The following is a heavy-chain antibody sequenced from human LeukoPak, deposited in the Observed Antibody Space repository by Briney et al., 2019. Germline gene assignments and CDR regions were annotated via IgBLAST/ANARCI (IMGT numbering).Heavy chain of an antibody. CDR1: GYSFTNYW. CDR3: ARQRDYYGSGSPFDY. V-gene: IGHV5-51*01. Sequence: GESLKISCKDSGYSFTNYWIGWVRQMPGKGLERMGIIYPGDSDPRYSPSFQGQVTISADKSISTAYLQWSSLKASDTAMYYCARQRDYYGSGSPFDYWGQGTLVTVSS. CDR2: IYPGDSDP. D-gene: IGHD3-10*01. J-gene: IGHJ4*02.